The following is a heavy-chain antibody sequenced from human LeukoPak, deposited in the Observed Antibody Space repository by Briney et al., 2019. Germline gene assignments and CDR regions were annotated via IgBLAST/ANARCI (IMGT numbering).Heavy chain of an antibody. CDR3: TTDDCGGDCYSIN. CDR1: GFTFSNAW. D-gene: IGHD2-21*02. Sequence: PGGSLRLSCAASGFTFSNAWMNWVRQAPGKGLEWVGRIKSKTDGGTTDYAAPVKGRFTISRDDSKNTLYLQMNSLRTEDTAVYYCTTDDCGGDCYSINWGQGTLVTVSS. CDR2: IKSKTDGGTT. J-gene: IGHJ4*02. V-gene: IGHV3-15*07.